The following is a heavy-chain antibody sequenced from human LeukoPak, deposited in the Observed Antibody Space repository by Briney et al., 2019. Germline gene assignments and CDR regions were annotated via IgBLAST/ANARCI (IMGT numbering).Heavy chain of an antibody. V-gene: IGHV4-4*02. Sequence: SETLSLTCAVSGGSISSSNWWSWVRQPPGKGLEWIGEIYHSGSTNYNPSLKSRVTISVDKSKNQFSLKLSSVTAADTAVYYCATNSFHYYDSSGSPPAFDIWGQGTMVTVSS. CDR2: IYHSGST. D-gene: IGHD3-22*01. CDR1: GGSISSSNW. CDR3: ATNSFHYYDSSGSPPAFDI. J-gene: IGHJ3*02.